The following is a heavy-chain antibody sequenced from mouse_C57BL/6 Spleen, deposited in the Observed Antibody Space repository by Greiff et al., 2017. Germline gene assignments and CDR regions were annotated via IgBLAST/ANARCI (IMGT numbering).Heavy chain of an antibody. CDR3: ARDSSGYLSD. J-gene: IGHJ2*01. V-gene: IGHV1-18*01. D-gene: IGHD3-2*02. Sequence: VQLKQSGPELVKPGASVKIPCKASGYTFTDYNIDWVKQSHGKSLEWIGDINPNNGGTIYNQKFKGKATLTVDKSSSTAYMELRSLTSADTAVYYCARDSSGYLSDWGQGTTLTVSS. CDR2: INPNNGGT. CDR1: GYTFTDYN.